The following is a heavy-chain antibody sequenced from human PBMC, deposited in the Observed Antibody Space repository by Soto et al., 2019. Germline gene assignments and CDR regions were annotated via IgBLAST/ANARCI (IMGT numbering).Heavy chain of an antibody. CDR2: ISYDGSNK. J-gene: IGHJ6*02. CDR1: GFTFSGYA. CDR3: ARGGGGYYYYGMDV. V-gene: IGHV3-30-3*01. Sequence: GVSLRLSCAASGFTFSGYAMHWVRQAPGKGLEWVAAISYDGSNKYYADSVKGRFIISRDNSKNTLYLQMNSLRPEDTAVYYCARGGGGYYYYGMDVWGQGTTVTVSS. D-gene: IGHD2-15*01.